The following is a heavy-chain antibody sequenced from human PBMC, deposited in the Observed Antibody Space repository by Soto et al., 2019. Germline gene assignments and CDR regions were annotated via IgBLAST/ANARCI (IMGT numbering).Heavy chain of an antibody. J-gene: IGHJ4*02. CDR3: ARDRKWELRIDF. CDR1: GGSISSGDYY. V-gene: IGHV4-30-4*01. Sequence: PSETLSLTCTVSGGSISSGDYYWSWIRQPPGKGLEWIGYIYYSGSTYYNPSLKSRVTISVDTSKNQFSLKLSSVTAADTAVYYCARDRKWELRIDFWGQGTRVTVAS. D-gene: IGHD1-26*01. CDR2: IYYSGST.